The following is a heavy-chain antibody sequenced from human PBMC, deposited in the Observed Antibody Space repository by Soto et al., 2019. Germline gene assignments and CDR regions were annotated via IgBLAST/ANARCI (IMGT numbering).Heavy chain of an antibody. V-gene: IGHV3-23*01. CDR2: ISGSGGST. CDR1: GFTFSSYA. J-gene: IGHJ3*02. Sequence: EVQLLESGGGLVQPGGSLRLSCAASGFTFSSYAMSWVRQAPGKGLEWVPAISGSGGSTYYADSGKGRFTISSDNTKNTLYLQMNSLRAEDTAVYYCAKDTSMIVVVITRDAFDIWGQGTMVTVSS. CDR3: AKDTSMIVVVITRDAFDI. D-gene: IGHD3-22*01.